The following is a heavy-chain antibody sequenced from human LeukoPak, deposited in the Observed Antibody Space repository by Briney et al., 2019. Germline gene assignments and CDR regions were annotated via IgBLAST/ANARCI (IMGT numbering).Heavy chain of an antibody. Sequence: PGGSLRLSCAASGFTFSSYSMNWVRQAPGKGLEWVSSISSSSSYIYYADSVKGRFTISRDNAKNSLYLQMNSLRAEDTAVYYCAIYGSGDFDYWGQGTLVTVPS. D-gene: IGHD3-10*01. CDR2: ISSSSSYI. CDR1: GFTFSSYS. J-gene: IGHJ4*02. CDR3: AIYGSGDFDY. V-gene: IGHV3-21*01.